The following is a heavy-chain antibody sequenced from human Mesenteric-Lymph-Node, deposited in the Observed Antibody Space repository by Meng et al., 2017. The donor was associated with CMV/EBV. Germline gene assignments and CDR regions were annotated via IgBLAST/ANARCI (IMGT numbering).Heavy chain of an antibody. D-gene: IGHD1-26*01. CDR3: ARDSRGSYTVNHYYYYGMDV. CDR2: IYHSGST. CDR1: GYSISSGYY. V-gene: IGHV4-38-2*02. Sequence: SETLSLTCTVSGYSISSGYYWGWIRQPPGKGLEWIGSIYHSGSTYYNPSLKSRVTISVDTSKNQFSLKLSSVTAADTAVYYCARDSRGSYTVNHYYYYGMDVWGQGTTVTVSS. J-gene: IGHJ6*02.